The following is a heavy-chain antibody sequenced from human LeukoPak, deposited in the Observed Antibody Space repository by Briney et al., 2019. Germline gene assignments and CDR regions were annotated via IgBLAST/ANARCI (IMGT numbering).Heavy chain of an antibody. Sequence: GGSLRLSCAASGFTFSSYGMHWVRRAPGKGLEWVAVISYDGSNKYYADSVKGRFTISRDNSKNTLYLQMNSLRAEDTAVYYCAKGGAVVRGVRRDDAFDIWGQGTMVTVSS. CDR1: GFTFSSYG. V-gene: IGHV3-30*18. CDR2: ISYDGSNK. CDR3: AKGGAVVRGVRRDDAFDI. J-gene: IGHJ3*02. D-gene: IGHD3-10*01.